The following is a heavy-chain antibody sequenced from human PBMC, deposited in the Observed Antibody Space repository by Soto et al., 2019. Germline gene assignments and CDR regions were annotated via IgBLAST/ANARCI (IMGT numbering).Heavy chain of an antibody. CDR2: MNPGSGDT. Sequence: ASVKVSCTASGYSFTNNDVSWVRQASGQGLEWMGWMNPGSGDTGYAQKFQGRVTMTRDISTATAYMELSSLRSDDTAIYYCARMATFGSLNWFDPWGQGTLVTVSS. J-gene: IGHJ5*02. CDR1: GYSFTNND. D-gene: IGHD3-16*01. V-gene: IGHV1-8*01. CDR3: ARMATFGSLNWFDP.